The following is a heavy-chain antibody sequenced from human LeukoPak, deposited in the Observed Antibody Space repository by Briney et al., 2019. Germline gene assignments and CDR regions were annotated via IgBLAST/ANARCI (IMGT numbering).Heavy chain of an antibody. Sequence: ASVKVSCKASGYTFTSYDINWVRQAPGQGLEWVGWMNPNTENTGYAQKFQGRITMTTNTSMRTAYMELSSLSSEDTAVYYCARGTGYNRVGYYYYYYKDVWGNGTTVTISS. D-gene: IGHD3-9*01. V-gene: IGHV1-8*01. CDR1: GYTFTSYD. CDR2: MNPNTENT. J-gene: IGHJ6*03. CDR3: ARGTGYNRVGYYYYYYKDV.